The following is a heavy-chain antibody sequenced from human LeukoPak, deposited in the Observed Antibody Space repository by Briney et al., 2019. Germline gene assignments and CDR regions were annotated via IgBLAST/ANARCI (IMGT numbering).Heavy chain of an antibody. CDR3: ARVAAAGMGFGY. V-gene: IGHV4-59*01. Sequence: SETLSLTCTVSGGSISSYYWSWIRQPPGKGLEWIGYIYYSGSTNYNPSLKSRVTISVDTSKNQFSLKLSSVTAADTAVYYCARVAAAGMGFGYWGQGTLVTVSS. CDR2: IYYSGST. D-gene: IGHD6-13*01. CDR1: GGSISSYY. J-gene: IGHJ4*02.